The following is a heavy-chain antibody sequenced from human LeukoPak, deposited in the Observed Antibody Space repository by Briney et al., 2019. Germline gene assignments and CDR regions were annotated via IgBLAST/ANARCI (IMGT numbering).Heavy chain of an antibody. CDR1: GFTFDDYG. D-gene: IGHD6-13*01. CDR2: MSGSGGST. CDR3: AKDRWGSWYNNWFDP. J-gene: IGHJ5*02. Sequence: KAGGSLRLSCAASGFTFDDYGMSWVRQAPGKGLEWISAMSGSGGSTYYADSVKGRFTISRDNSKNTLYLQMNSLRAEDTAVYYCAKDRWGSWYNNWFDPWGQGTLVTVSS. V-gene: IGHV3-23*01.